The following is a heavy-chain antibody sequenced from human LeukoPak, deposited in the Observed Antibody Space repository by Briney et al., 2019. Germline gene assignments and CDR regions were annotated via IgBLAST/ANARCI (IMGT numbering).Heavy chain of an antibody. CDR3: AKGKALLEYYFDY. D-gene: IGHD2-15*01. V-gene: IGHV3-30*18. J-gene: IGHJ4*02. CDR1: GFTFSSYG. Sequence: GGSLRLSCAASGFTFSSYGMHWVRQAPGKGPEWVAAISYDGSKEYYADSVKGRFSISRDNSKNTLYLQMNSLLAEDTAVFYCAKGKALLEYYFDYWGQGTLVTVSS. CDR2: ISYDGSKE.